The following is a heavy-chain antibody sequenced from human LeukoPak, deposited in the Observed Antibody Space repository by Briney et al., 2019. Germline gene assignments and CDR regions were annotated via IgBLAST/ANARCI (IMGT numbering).Heavy chain of an antibody. V-gene: IGHV1-24*01. CDR3: ATGGSYYSSWFDP. D-gene: IGHD1-26*01. CDR1: GYTFTGYY. J-gene: IGHJ5*02. CDR2: FDPEDGET. Sequence: ASVKVSCKASGYTFTGYYMHWVRQAPGKGLEWMGGFDPEDGETIYAQKFQGRVTMTEDTSTDTAYMELSSLRSEDTAVYYCATGGSYYSSWFDPWGQGTLVTVSS.